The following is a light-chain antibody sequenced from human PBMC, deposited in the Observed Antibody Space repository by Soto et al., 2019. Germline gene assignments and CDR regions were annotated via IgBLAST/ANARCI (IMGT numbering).Light chain of an antibody. Sequence: EIVLTQSPGTLSLSPGATATLSCRASQSLTSSYLAWYQQRPGQAPSLLIYGVSSRATGIPDRFGGSGSGTDFTLTITRLEPEDFAVYYCQHYGYSLWTFGQGTKVDIK. CDR1: QSLTSSY. CDR2: GVS. J-gene: IGKJ1*01. V-gene: IGKV3-20*01. CDR3: QHYGYSLWT.